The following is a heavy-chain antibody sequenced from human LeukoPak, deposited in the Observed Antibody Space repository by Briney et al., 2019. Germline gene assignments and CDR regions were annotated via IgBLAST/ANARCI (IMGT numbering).Heavy chain of an antibody. D-gene: IGHD6-19*01. CDR3: AKVPSSASGWYRFDY. J-gene: IGHJ4*02. CDR2: ISGDGGST. CDR1: GFTFDDYA. V-gene: IGHV3-43*02. Sequence: PGGSLRLSCAASGFTFDDYAMYWVRQTPGKGLEWVSLISGDGGSTYFADSVKGRFTVSRDNSKNSLYLQMNSLRPEDTALYYCAKVPSSASGWYRFDYWGQGTLVTVSS.